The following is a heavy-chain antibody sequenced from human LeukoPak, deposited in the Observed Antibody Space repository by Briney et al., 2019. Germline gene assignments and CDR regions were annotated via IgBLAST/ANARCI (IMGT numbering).Heavy chain of an antibody. D-gene: IGHD3-10*01. Sequence: PGGSLRLSCAVSGFTFSSYEMNWVRQAPGKGLEWLSYINSKGDSKLYADSVKGRFTISRDDARNSAYLQMNSLRDEDTALYYCARDFYGDEDFDYWGQGTLVTVSS. CDR3: ARDFYGDEDFDY. J-gene: IGHJ4*02. V-gene: IGHV3-48*03. CDR2: INSKGDSK. CDR1: GFTFSSYE.